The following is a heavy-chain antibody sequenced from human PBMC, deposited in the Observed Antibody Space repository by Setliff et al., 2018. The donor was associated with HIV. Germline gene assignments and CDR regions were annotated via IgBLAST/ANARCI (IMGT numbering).Heavy chain of an antibody. CDR1: GFTFSRYG. CDR3: AKDGGDWAYSDY. Sequence: LRLSCAASGFTFSRYGMHWVRQAPGKGLEWVAFIRYDGTHIYYADSVKGRFTISRDNSKDTLHLQMNSLRAEDTAVYYCAKDGGDWAYSDYWGQGTLVTVSS. J-gene: IGHJ4*02. D-gene: IGHD2-21*02. V-gene: IGHV3-30*02. CDR2: IRYDGTHI.